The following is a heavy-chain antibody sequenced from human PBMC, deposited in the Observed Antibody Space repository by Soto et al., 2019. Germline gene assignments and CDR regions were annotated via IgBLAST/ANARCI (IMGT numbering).Heavy chain of an antibody. CDR3: AINADV. Sequence: QVQLQESGPGLVKPSETLSLTCTVSGASISGHFWSWIRQPPGKGLEWIAYIHNSGSSYNPSLKSRVTISVDTSKNQLSLKLSSVIAADSAVYYCAINADVWGQGTTVTVSS. CDR1: GASISGHF. J-gene: IGHJ6*02. V-gene: IGHV4-59*08. CDR2: IHNSGS.